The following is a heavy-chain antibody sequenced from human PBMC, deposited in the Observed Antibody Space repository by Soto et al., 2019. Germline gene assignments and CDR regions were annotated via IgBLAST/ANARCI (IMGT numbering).Heavy chain of an antibody. V-gene: IGHV3-30*03. D-gene: IGHD3-22*01. CDR3: AIRGDYYDSSGYYPPPDAFDI. CDR1: GFTFSSYF. CDR2: ISYDGSNK. Sequence: GGSLILSCAASGFTFSSYFMHWVRQAPGKGLEWVAVISYDGSNKYYADSVKGRFTISRDNSKNTLYLQMNSLRAEDTAVYYCAIRGDYYDSSGYYPPPDAFDIWGQGTMVTVSS. J-gene: IGHJ3*02.